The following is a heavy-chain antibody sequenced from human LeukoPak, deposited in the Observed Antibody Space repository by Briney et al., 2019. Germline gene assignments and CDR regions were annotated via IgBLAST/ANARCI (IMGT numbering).Heavy chain of an antibody. D-gene: IGHD2-21*02. Sequence: KPSETLSLTCTVSGGSISSYYWSWIRQPPGKGLEWIGYIYYSGSTNYNPSLKSRVTISVDTSKNQFSLRLSSVTAADTAVYYCARHDPAYCGGDCYSGAFDIWGQGTMVTVSS. CDR2: IYYSGST. CDR3: ARHDPAYCGGDCYSGAFDI. V-gene: IGHV4-59*08. J-gene: IGHJ3*02. CDR1: GGSISSYY.